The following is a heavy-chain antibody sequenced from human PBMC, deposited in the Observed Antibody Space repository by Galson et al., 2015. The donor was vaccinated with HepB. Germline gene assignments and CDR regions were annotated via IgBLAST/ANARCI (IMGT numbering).Heavy chain of an antibody. J-gene: IGHJ4*02. CDR2: ISYDGSNK. V-gene: IGHV3-30*18. CDR1: GFTFSSYG. Sequence: SLRLSCAASGFTFSSYGMHWVRQAPGKGLEWVAVISYDGSNKYYADSVKGRFTISRDNSKNTLYLQMNTLRAEDTAVYYCAKVHTAGSYSSSWFHCWGQGTLVTVSS. CDR3: AKVHTAGSYSSSWFHC. D-gene: IGHD6-13*01.